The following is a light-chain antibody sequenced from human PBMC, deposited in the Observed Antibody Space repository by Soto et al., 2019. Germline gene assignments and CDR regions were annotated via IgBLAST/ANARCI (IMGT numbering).Light chain of an antibody. CDR3: QSYDSSLSGWV. CDR1: SSNIGAGYD. J-gene: IGLJ3*02. Sequence: QSVLTQPPSVSGPPGQRVPISCTGSSSNIGAGYDVHWYQQLPGTAPKLLIYGNSNRPSGVPDRFSGSKSGTSASLAITGLQAEDEADYYCQSYDSSLSGWVFGGGTQLTVL. CDR2: GNS. V-gene: IGLV1-40*01.